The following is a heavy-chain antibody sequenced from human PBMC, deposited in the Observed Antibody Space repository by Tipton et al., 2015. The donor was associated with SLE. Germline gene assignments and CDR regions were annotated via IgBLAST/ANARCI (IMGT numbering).Heavy chain of an antibody. CDR3: AKDIMRYHYSMDV. V-gene: IGHV4-39*07. Sequence: TLSLTCTVSGGSITIGGNYYWTWIRQPPGKGLEWIGEINHSGRSKYNPSLKSRVTISVDTSKNQFSLKLSSVTVEDTALYYCAKDIMRYHYSMDVWGKGTTVTVSS. D-gene: IGHD2-2*01. CDR1: GGSITIGGNYY. J-gene: IGHJ6*03. CDR2: INHSGRS.